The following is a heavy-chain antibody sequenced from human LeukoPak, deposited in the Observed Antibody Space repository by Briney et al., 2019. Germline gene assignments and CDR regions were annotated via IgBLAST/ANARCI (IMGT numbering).Heavy chain of an antibody. D-gene: IGHD3-9*01. J-gene: IGHJ3*02. CDR1: GFTFSSYS. V-gene: IGHV3-48*01. CDR2: ISSGSTTI. Sequence: GRSLRLSCAASGFTFSSYSMNWVRQAPGKGLEWTSSISSGSTTIYYADSVKGRSTISRDNAKKSLYLQMDSLRVEGTGVYFCAREAATGDSDTFDIWGQGTMVTVSS. CDR3: AREAATGDSDTFDI.